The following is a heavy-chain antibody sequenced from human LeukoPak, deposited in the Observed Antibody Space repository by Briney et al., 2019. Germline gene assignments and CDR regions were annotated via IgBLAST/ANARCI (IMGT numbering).Heavy chain of an antibody. J-gene: IGHJ4*02. V-gene: IGHV1-46*01. D-gene: IGHD6-13*01. CDR2: INPSGGST. CDR3: ARWGAGLGIAAAGYYFDY. CDR1: GYTFTSYY. Sequence: ASVKVYCKASGYTFTSYYMHWVRQAPGQGLEWMGIINPSGGSTSYAQKFQGRVTMTRDTSTSTVYMELSSLRSEDTAVYYCARWGAGLGIAAAGYYFDYWGQGTLVTVSS.